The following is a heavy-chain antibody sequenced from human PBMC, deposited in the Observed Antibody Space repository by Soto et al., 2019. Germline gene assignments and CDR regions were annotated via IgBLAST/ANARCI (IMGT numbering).Heavy chain of an antibody. J-gene: IGHJ4*02. CDR2: IDPSDAYT. CDR3: ATTGSSGSEVDY. Sequence: EVQLVQSGAEVKKPGESLRISCNGSGYSFTSYWISWVRQMPGKVLEWMGRIDPSDAYTNYSPSFQGHVTISADKSISTAYLQWSSLKASDTAMYYCATTGSSGSEVDYWGQGTLVTVSS. V-gene: IGHV5-10-1*03. D-gene: IGHD6-19*01. CDR1: GYSFTSYW.